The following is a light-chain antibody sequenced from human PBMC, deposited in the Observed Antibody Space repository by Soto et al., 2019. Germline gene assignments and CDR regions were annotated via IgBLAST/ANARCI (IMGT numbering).Light chain of an antibody. CDR2: AAS. Sequence: DIQMSHSPSSVSASVGDRVSITCRASQGISNWLAWYQQKQGRAPKLLIYAASSLQSGVSSRFSGSVSGTDGTLTISSLQKEDGATYYCQQANSFTLTFGGGTKVDIK. V-gene: IGKV1D-12*01. CDR1: QGISNW. CDR3: QQANSFTLT. J-gene: IGKJ4*01.